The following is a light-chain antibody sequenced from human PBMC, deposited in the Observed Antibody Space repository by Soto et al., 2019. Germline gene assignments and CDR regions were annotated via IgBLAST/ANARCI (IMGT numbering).Light chain of an antibody. J-gene: IGLJ3*02. CDR1: SSDVGSCNC. V-gene: IGLV2-23*02. CDR2: EVN. CDR3: CSSVGSPNWV. Sequence: QSALTQPASVSGSPEQSITISCTGTSSDVGSCNCVSWYQQHPGKAPTLMIYEVNKRPSGISNRFSGSKSGNTASLTISGLQAEDEADYYCCSSVGSPNWVFGGGTKLTVL.